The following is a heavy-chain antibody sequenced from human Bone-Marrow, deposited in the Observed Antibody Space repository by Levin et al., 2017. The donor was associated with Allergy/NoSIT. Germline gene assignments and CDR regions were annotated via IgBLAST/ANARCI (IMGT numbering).Heavy chain of an antibody. CDR1: GFTFSSYW. CDR3: ARAVDATSQYFDF. V-gene: IGHV3-7*01. D-gene: IGHD2-15*01. J-gene: IGHJ4*02. Sequence: GVSLRLSCAASGFTFSSYWMNWVRQAPGKGLEWVAKITQDGSAKYYVDSVRGRFTISRDNARNSLYLQMNSLRGEDTAAYYCARAVDATSQYFDFWGQGTLVTVSS. CDR2: ITQDGSAK.